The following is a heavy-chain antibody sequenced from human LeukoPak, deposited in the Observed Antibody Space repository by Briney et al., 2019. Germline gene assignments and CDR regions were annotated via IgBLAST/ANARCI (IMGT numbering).Heavy chain of an antibody. Sequence: PSETLSLTFTVSGGSIGSNYWSWIRQPPGKGLEWIGYIYYTGNTNYNPSLKSRVTISVDTSKNQFSLKLSSVTAADTAVYYCASGWRNDAKRHFDYWGQGALVAVSS. CDR1: GGSIGSNY. D-gene: IGHD4/OR15-4a*01. J-gene: IGHJ4*02. CDR2: IYYTGNT. V-gene: IGHV4-59*01. CDR3: ASGWRNDAKRHFDY.